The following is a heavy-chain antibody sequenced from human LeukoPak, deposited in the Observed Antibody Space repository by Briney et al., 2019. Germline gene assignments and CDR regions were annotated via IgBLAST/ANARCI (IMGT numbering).Heavy chain of an antibody. D-gene: IGHD2-2*02. CDR1: GFSFNTYG. Sequence: GGSLGLSCAASGFSFNTYGMHWVRQAPGKGLEWVAVIPYDGSNKYYADSVKGRFTISRDNSKNTLYLQMDSLRAEDTAVYYCAKNRIPTAITPDSWGQGTLVTVSS. CDR2: IPYDGSNK. CDR3: AKNRIPTAITPDS. V-gene: IGHV3-30*18. J-gene: IGHJ5*01.